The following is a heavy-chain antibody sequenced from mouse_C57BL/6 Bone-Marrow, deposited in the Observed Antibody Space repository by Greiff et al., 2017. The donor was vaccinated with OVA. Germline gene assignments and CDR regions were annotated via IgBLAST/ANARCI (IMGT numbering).Heavy chain of an antibody. Sequence: QVQLQQPGAELVKPGASVKLSCKASGYTFTSYWMQWVKQRPGQGLEWIGEIDPSDSYTNYNQKFKGKATLTVDTSSSTAYMQLSSLTSEDSAVYYCARGIYYSNYGWFAYWGQGTLVTVSA. J-gene: IGHJ3*01. CDR2: IDPSDSYT. CDR3: ARGIYYSNYGWFAY. D-gene: IGHD2-5*01. V-gene: IGHV1-50*01. CDR1: GYTFTSYW.